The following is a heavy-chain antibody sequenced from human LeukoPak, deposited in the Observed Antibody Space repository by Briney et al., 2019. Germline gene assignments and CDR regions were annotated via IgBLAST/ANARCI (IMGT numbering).Heavy chain of an antibody. CDR3: AKVTREYSSSLWDFEYDY. D-gene: IGHD6-6*01. J-gene: IGHJ4*02. CDR1: GFTFSSYG. Sequence: PGGSLRLSCAASGFTFSSYGMSWVRQAPGKGLEWVSAISGSGGSTYYADSVKGRFTISRDNSKNTLYLQMNSLRAEDTAVYYCAKVTREYSSSLWDFEYDYWGQGTLVTVSS. V-gene: IGHV3-23*01. CDR2: ISGSGGST.